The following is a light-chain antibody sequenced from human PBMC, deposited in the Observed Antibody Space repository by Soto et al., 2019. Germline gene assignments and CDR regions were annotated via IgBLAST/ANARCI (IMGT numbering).Light chain of an antibody. CDR2: WAS. CDR3: QQYYSTPHT. J-gene: IGKJ2*01. Sequence: DIVMTQSPDSLAVSLGERATINCKSSQSVLYSSNNNNYLAWYQQKPGQPPKLLIYWASTRESGVPDRFSGRGSGTDFTLTISSLQAEDVAVYYCQQYYSTPHTFCQGTKLEIK. V-gene: IGKV4-1*01. CDR1: QSVLYSSNNNNY.